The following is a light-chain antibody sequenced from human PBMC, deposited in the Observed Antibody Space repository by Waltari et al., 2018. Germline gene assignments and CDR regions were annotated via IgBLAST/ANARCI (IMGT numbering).Light chain of an antibody. J-gene: IGLJ2*01. CDR2: EVS. Sequence: QSALTQPPSASGSPGPSVTISCTATTSDVGGYNSVSWYQQHPGKAPKVMMYEVSKRPSGVPDRFSGSKSGNTASLTVSGLQAEDEADYYCSSYGGRSSVVFGGGTKLTVL. CDR3: SSYGGRSSVV. CDR1: TSDVGGYNS. V-gene: IGLV2-8*01.